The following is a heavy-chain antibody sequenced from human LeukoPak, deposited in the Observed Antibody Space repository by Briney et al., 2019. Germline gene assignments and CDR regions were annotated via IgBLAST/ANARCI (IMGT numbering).Heavy chain of an antibody. D-gene: IGHD4-23*01. CDR3: TREPDYGGKSNFDY. J-gene: IGHJ4*02. Sequence: PGGSLRLSCAASGFSFRNYWMHWVRQAPGKGLVWVSRIKSAESSIMYADSVKGRFTISRDNAKNTLYLQMNSLRAEDTAVYYCTREPDYGGKSNFDYWGQGTLVTVSS. CDR1: GFSFRNYW. CDR2: IKSAESSI. V-gene: IGHV3-74*03.